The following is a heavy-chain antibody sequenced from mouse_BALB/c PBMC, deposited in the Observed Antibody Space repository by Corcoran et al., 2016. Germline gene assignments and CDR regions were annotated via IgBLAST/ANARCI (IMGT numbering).Heavy chain of an antibody. CDR2: SYPGDGST. V-gene: IGHV1S56*01. CDR3: AVVYYGNYEGAWFAY. D-gene: IGHD2-1*01. CDR1: GYTFTSYD. Sequence: QVQLQQSGPELVKPGALVTISCNASGYTFTSYDINWVKQRPGQGREWIGGSYPGDGSTKYNEKFKGKATLTADKSSSTAYMQLSSLTSENSAVYFCAVVYYGNYEGAWFAYGCQGTVVTVS. J-gene: IGHJ3*01.